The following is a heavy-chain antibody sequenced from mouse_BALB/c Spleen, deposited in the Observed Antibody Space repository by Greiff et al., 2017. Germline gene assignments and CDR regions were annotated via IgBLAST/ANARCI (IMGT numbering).Heavy chain of an antibody. V-gene: IGHV2-9*02. D-gene: IGHD2-12*01. J-gene: IGHJ1*01. CDR1: GFSLTSYG. CDR2: IWAGGST. CDR3: ATYDDWYFDV. Sequence: VKVVESGPGLVAPSQSLSITCTVSGFSLTSYGVHWVRQPPGKGLEWLGVIWAGGSTNYNSALMSRLSISKDNSKSQVFLKMNSLQTDDTAMYYCATYDDWYFDVWGAGTTVTVSS.